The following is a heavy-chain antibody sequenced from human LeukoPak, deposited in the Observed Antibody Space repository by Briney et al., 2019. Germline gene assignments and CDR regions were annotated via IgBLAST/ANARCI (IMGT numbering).Heavy chain of an antibody. CDR2: IIDSVDNT. CDR1: GFTFSSHA. Sequence: GGSLRLSCATSGFTFSSHAMIWVRQAPGKGLEWVSGIIDSVDNTHYADSVKGRFTISRDSPKSTLYLQMNSLRADDTAVYYCATYCASGKCADHWGQGTLVTVSS. J-gene: IGHJ4*02. V-gene: IGHV3-23*01. D-gene: IGHD2-8*01. CDR3: ATYCASGKCADH.